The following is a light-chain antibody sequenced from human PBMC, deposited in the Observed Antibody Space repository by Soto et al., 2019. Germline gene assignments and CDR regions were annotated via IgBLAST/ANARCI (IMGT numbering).Light chain of an antibody. V-gene: IGKV1-5*01. J-gene: IGKJ2*01. CDR3: QQYNSYSGT. CDR2: DAS. Sequence: DIQMTQSPSTLSASVGDRVTITCRASQSISSWLAWYQQKPGKAHKLLIYDASSLDSGVPSSFSGSGSGTEFTLTISSLQPDDFATYYCQQYNSYSGTFGQGTKLEIK. CDR1: QSISSW.